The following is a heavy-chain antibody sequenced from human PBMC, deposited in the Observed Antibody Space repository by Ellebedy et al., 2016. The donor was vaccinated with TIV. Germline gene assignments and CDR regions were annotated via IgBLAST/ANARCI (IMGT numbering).Heavy chain of an antibody. Sequence: GGSLRLSCEVSGFTVSNNYMTWVRQAPGKGLEWVSVIYSGGTTYYADSVRGRFTISRDSSKNTLYLQMNSLRAEDTAVYYCAKVVGYFDYWGQGTLVTVSS. D-gene: IGHD1-26*01. CDR1: GFTVSNNY. CDR3: AKVVGYFDY. J-gene: IGHJ4*02. CDR2: IYSGGTT. V-gene: IGHV3-66*01.